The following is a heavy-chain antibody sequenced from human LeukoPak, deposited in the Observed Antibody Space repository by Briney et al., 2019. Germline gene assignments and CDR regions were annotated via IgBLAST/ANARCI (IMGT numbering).Heavy chain of an antibody. CDR3: AKYYYASGRSGFDI. J-gene: IGHJ3*02. CDR1: GFTFSSYG. D-gene: IGHD3-10*01. V-gene: IGHV3-33*06. CDR2: IWYDGSNK. Sequence: GRSLRLSCAASGFTFSSYGMHWVRQAPGKGLEWVAVIWYDGSNKYYADSVKGRFTISRDNSKNTLYLQMNSLRAEDTAVYYCAKYYYASGRSGFDIWGQGTMVTVSS.